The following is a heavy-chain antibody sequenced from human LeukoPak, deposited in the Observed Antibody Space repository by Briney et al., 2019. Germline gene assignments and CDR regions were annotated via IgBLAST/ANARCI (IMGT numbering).Heavy chain of an antibody. Sequence: GGSLRLSCAASGFAFTTYSMNWVRQAPGKGLEWVSSISSSSTYIYYADSVKGRFTISRDNAKNSLYLQMNSLRAEDTAVYYCASPSGPAIWWLVNYWGQGTLVTVSS. CDR1: GFAFTTYS. CDR2: ISSSSTYI. CDR3: ASPSGPAIWWLVNY. V-gene: IGHV3-21*01. D-gene: IGHD6-19*01. J-gene: IGHJ4*02.